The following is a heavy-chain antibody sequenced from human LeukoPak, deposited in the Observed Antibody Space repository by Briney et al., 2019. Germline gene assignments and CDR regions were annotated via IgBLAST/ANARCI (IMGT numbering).Heavy chain of an antibody. D-gene: IGHD3-9*01. J-gene: IGHJ2*01. CDR3: AKGGRPDDILTGLPNWYFDL. Sequence: SETLSLTCTVSGGSISSYYWSWIRQPPGKGLEWIGYIYYSGSTNYNPSLKSRVTISVDTSKNQFSLKLSSVTAADTAVYYCAKGGRPDDILTGLPNWYFDLWGRGTLVTVSS. V-gene: IGHV4-59*08. CDR2: IYYSGST. CDR1: GGSISSYY.